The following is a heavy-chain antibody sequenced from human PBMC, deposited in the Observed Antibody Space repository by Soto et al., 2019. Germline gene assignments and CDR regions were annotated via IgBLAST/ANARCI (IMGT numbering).Heavy chain of an antibody. CDR3: ARESYSATEGRDAYNLLY. V-gene: IGHV4-4*02. CDR1: GGSISTDNW. Sequence: QVQLQESGPGLVKPSGTVSLTCAVSGGSISTDNWWSWVRQPPGKGLEWIGEIHRSGSANYNPSLKSRVTISVDKSKNQFSLSLRSVTAADTAVYYWARESYSATEGRDAYNLLYWGQGTLVTVSS. J-gene: IGHJ4*02. D-gene: IGHD4-4*01. CDR2: IHRSGSA.